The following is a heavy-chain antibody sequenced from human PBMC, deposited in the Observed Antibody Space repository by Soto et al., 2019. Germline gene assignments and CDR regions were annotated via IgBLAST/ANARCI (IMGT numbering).Heavy chain of an antibody. V-gene: IGHV3-73*01. Sequence: EVQLVESGGGLVQPGGSLKLSCAASGFTFSGSAMHWVRQASGKGLEWVGRIRSKANNYATAYGASVKGRFTISRDDSKNTAYLQMNSLKTEDTAVYYCSRQASDFWGGKPQYYMDVWGKGTTVTVSS. CDR2: IRSKANNYAT. CDR1: GFTFSGSA. D-gene: IGHD3-3*01. J-gene: IGHJ6*03. CDR3: SRQASDFWGGKPQYYMDV.